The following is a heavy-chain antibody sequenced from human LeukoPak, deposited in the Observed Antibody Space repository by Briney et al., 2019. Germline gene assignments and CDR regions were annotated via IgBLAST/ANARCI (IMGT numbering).Heavy chain of an antibody. J-gene: IGHJ5*02. CDR2: INPNSGDT. Sequence: ASVKVSCKASGYTFTDLYIHWVRQAPGQGLEWMGWINPNSGDTTYAQNFQGRVTMTRDNSITTAYMEVSGLRDDDTAVYSCARDTVAQSRTGFDLWGQGTLVTVSS. D-gene: IGHD2-8*02. CDR3: ARDTVAQSRTGFDL. V-gene: IGHV1-2*02. CDR1: GYTFTDLY.